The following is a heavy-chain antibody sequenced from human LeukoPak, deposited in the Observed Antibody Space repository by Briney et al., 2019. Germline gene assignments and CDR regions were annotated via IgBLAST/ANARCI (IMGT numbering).Heavy chain of an antibody. CDR3: ARQYYDLWSGYFRPLYYFDY. Sequence: SETLSLTCAVYGGSFSAYFWSWIRQPPGKRLEWIGEISHSGSTNYNPSLKSRVTISVDTSKNQFSLKLSSVTAADTAVYYCARQYYDLWSGYFRPLYYFDYWGQGTLVTVSS. D-gene: IGHD3-3*01. J-gene: IGHJ4*02. CDR1: GGSFSAYF. CDR2: ISHSGST. V-gene: IGHV4-34*01.